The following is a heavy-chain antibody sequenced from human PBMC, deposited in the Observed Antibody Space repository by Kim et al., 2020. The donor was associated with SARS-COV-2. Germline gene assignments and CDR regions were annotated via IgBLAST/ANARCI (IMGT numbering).Heavy chain of an antibody. V-gene: IGHV1-69*13. Sequence: SVKVSCKASGGTFSSYAISWVRQAPGQGLEWMGGIIPIFGTANYAQKFQGRVTITADESTSTAYMELSSLRSEDTAVYYCARGLWDIVVVPAATGRGGTQDSSWYNDYYYGMDVWGQGTTVTVSS. D-gene: IGHD2-2*01. CDR1: GGTFSSYA. J-gene: IGHJ6*02. CDR3: ARGLWDIVVVPAATGRGGTQDSSWYNDYYYGMDV. CDR2: IIPIFGTA.